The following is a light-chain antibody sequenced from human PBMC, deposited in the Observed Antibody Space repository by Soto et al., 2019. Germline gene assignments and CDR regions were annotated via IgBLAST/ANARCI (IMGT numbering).Light chain of an antibody. CDR3: QQYNTYLIT. CDR2: GAS. J-gene: IGKJ5*01. Sequence: IQITRSPSSLSASVGHSVTITCRASQIITNYLNWYKQKPGKATNVLIYGASSLQSGVPSRFRGSGSGTDFTLTISSLQPDDFATYYCQQYNTYLITFGQGTRREI. V-gene: IGKV1-39*01. CDR1: QIITNY.